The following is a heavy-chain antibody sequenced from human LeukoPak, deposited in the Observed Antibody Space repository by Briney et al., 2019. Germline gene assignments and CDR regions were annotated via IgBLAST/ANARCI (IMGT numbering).Heavy chain of an antibody. CDR1: GGSISSYY. Sequence: SETLSLTCTVSGGSISSYYWSWIRQPPGKGLEWIGYIYYSGSTNYNPSLKSRVTISVDTSKNQFSLKLSSVTAADTAVYYCARTYYYDSSGPYYWGQGTLVTVSS. CDR3: ARTYYYDSSGPYY. D-gene: IGHD3-22*01. J-gene: IGHJ4*02. V-gene: IGHV4-59*12. CDR2: IYYSGST.